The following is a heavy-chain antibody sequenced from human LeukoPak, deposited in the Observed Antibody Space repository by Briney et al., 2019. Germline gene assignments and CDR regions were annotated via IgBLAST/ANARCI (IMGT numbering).Heavy chain of an antibody. D-gene: IGHD6-19*01. CDR1: GGSISSYY. CDR2: IYYSGST. Sequence: SETLSLTCTVSGGSISSYYWSWIRQPPGKGLEWIGYIYYSGSTNYNPSLKSRVTISVDTSKNQFSLKLSSVTAADTAVYYCARGSLWGSFGAVAAVYYFDYWGQGTLVTVSS. CDR3: ARGSLWGSFGAVAAVYYFDY. J-gene: IGHJ4*02. V-gene: IGHV4-59*12.